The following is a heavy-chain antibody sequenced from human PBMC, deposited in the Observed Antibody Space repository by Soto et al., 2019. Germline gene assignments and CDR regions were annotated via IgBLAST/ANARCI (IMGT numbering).Heavy chain of an antibody. Sequence: HGESLKISCKGSGYSFAGYCITWVSQKPGKGLGWMGRIDPSDSQTYYSPSFRGHVTISATKSITTVFLQWSSLRASDTAMYYCARQIYDSDTGPNFQYYFDSWGQGTPVTVSS. CDR2: IDPSDSQT. CDR3: ARQIYDSDTGPNFQYYFDS. J-gene: IGHJ4*02. V-gene: IGHV5-10-1*01. CDR1: GYSFAGYC. D-gene: IGHD3-22*01.